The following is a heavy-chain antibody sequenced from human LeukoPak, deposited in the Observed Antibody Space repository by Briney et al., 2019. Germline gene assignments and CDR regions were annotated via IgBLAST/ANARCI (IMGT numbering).Heavy chain of an antibody. D-gene: IGHD3-10*01. V-gene: IGHV3-30*04. CDR2: ISDDGMNK. J-gene: IGHJ4*02. CDR1: GFTFSRSV. CDR3: AREESTALFDY. Sequence: GRSLRLSCAASGFTFSRSVMHWVRQAPGKGLDWVAVISDDGMNKDYAKSVKGRFTISRDNSRNTLYLQMNSLRAEDTAAYYCAREESTALFDYWGQGTLVTVSA.